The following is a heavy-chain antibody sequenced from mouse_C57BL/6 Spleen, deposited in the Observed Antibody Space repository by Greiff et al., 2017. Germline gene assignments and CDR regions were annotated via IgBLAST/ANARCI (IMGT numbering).Heavy chain of an antibody. V-gene: IGHV10-1*01. CDR1: GFSFNTYA. J-gene: IGHJ4*01. CDR3: VRLTTVADYYAMDY. Sequence: EVQVVESGGGLVQPKGSLKLSCAASGFSFNTYAMNWVRQAPGKGLEWVARIRSKSNNYATYYADSVKDRFTISRDDSESMLYLQMNNLKTEDTAMYYCVRLTTVADYYAMDYWGQGTSVTVSS. D-gene: IGHD1-1*01. CDR2: IRSKSNNYAT.